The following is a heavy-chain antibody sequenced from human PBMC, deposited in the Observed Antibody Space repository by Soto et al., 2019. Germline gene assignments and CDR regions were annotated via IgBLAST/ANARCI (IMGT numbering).Heavy chain of an antibody. CDR1: GYSFTTYW. CDR3: ARLGPRVAVQPDTYYYGMDV. J-gene: IGHJ6*02. CDR2: IYPGDSDT. D-gene: IGHD1-1*01. V-gene: IGHV5-51*01. Sequence: GESLKISCKGSGYSFTTYWIGWVRQMPGKGLEWMGIIYPGDSDTRYSPSFQGQVTISADKSISTAYLQWSSLKASDTAMYYCARLGPRVAVQPDTYYYGMDVWGQGPTVTVSS.